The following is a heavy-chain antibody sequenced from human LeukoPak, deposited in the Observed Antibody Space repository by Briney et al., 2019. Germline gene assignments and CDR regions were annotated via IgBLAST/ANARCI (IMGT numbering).Heavy chain of an antibody. CDR2: INHSGST. CDR3: ARGHVWVSLGWFDP. Sequence: SETLSLTCAVYGGSFSGYYWSWIRQPPGKGLEWIGEINHSGSTNYNPSLKSRVTISVDTSKNQFSLKLSSVTAADTAVYYCARGHVWVSLGWFDPWGQGTLVTVSS. CDR1: GGSFSGYY. V-gene: IGHV4-34*01. J-gene: IGHJ5*02. D-gene: IGHD3-16*01.